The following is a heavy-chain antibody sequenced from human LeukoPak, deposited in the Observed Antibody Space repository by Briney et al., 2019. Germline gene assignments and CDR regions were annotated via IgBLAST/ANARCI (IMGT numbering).Heavy chain of an antibody. CDR1: GFGFSTHD. CDR3: VKGFHFDW. J-gene: IGHJ4*02. Sequence: PGGSLRLSCGASGFGFSTHDMSWGRQTPGKGLEWVSSISGFDSGTYYTDSVRGRFTISRDTSKNTLYMQMNNLRAEDTAVYYCVKGFHFDWWGQGTLVTVSS. V-gene: IGHV3-23*01. CDR2: ISGFDSGT.